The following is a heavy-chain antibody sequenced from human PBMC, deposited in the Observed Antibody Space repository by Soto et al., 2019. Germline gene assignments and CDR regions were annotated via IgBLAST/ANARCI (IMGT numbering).Heavy chain of an antibody. Sequence: GALRLSCAASGFSFSGYWMHWVRQAPGEGLAWVSRIKTDGIETNYADSVKGRFTISRDNAKNTLYLQMDTLRVDDTAVYYCVRDRILGSGSYDNWGQGTLVTVSS. J-gene: IGHJ4*02. CDR3: VRDRILGSGSYDN. CDR1: GFSFSGYW. D-gene: IGHD3-10*01. V-gene: IGHV3-74*01. CDR2: IKTDGIET.